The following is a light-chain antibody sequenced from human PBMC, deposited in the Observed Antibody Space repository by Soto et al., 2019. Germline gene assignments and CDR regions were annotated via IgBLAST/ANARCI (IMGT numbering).Light chain of an antibody. CDR1: DIGSKG. J-gene: IGLJ2*01. CDR3: QVWDSGSAHVV. V-gene: IGLV3-21*01. Sequence: SYVLTQPPSVSVAPGKTASISCGGNDIGSKGVHWYQQKPGQAPVLVIYSDTDLPPVITERFAGSNSANLATLTIRRVEAGDEADYYCQVWDSGSAHVVFGGGTQLTVL. CDR2: SDT.